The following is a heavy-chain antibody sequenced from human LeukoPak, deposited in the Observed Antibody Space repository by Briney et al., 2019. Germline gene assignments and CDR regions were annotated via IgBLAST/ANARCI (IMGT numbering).Heavy chain of an antibody. V-gene: IGHV4-59*01. CDR3: ARSHDSSGYYPGDYFDY. D-gene: IGHD3-22*01. CDR1: GGSISSYY. CDR2: IYYSGST. J-gene: IGHJ4*02. Sequence: PSETLSLTCTVPGGSISSYYWSWIRQPPGKGLEWIGYIYYSGSTNYNPSLKSRVTISVDTSKNQFSLKLSSVTAADTAVYYCARSHDSSGYYPGDYFDYWGQGTLVTVSS.